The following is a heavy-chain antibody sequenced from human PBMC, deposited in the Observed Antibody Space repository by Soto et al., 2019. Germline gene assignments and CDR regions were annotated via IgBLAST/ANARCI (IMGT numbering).Heavy chain of an antibody. V-gene: IGHV3-33*01. Sequence: GGSLRLSCAASGFTFSSYGMHWVRQAPGKGLEWVAVIWYDGSNKYYADSVKGRFTISRDNSKNTLYLQMNSLRAEDTAVYYCARDSGYGDYGMDVWGQGTTVTVSS. J-gene: IGHJ6*02. CDR3: ARDSGYGDYGMDV. CDR2: IWYDGSNK. D-gene: IGHD4-17*01. CDR1: GFTFSSYG.